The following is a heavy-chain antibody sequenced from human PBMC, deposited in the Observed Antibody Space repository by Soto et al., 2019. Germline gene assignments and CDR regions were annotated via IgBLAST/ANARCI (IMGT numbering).Heavy chain of an antibody. Sequence: EVQLVDSGGGLVQPGGSLRLSCAVSGFTFSSHAMNWVRQAPGKGLEWVAYIHSIRSIIYYADSVKGRFTISRDNAKNSLYVHRDSLRDEDTAVYYCAGDARNADYDYWGQGALVTVSS. CDR1: GFTFSSHA. V-gene: IGHV3-48*02. CDR2: IHSIRSII. J-gene: IGHJ4*02. CDR3: AGDARNADYDY. D-gene: IGHD3-16*01.